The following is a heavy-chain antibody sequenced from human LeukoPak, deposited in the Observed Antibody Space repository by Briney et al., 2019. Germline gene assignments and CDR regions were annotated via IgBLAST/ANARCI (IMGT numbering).Heavy chain of an antibody. Sequence: PGGSLRLSCAASGFTFSSHGMNWVRQAPGKGLEWVSGIRGDGVTTYYADSVKGRFTISRDNSKNSVYLQLNSLRPEDTAMYYCVSMVRGIGYWGQGTLVTVSS. J-gene: IGHJ4*02. CDR1: GFTFSSHG. V-gene: IGHV3-23*01. CDR3: VSMVRGIGY. CDR2: IRGDGVTT. D-gene: IGHD3-10*01.